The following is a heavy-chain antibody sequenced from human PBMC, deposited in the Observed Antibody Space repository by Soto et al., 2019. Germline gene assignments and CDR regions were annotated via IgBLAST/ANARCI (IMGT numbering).Heavy chain of an antibody. V-gene: IGHV4-34*01. J-gene: IGHJ4*02. Sequence: SETLSLTCAVYGGSFSGYYWSWIRQPPGKGLEWIGEINHSGSTNYNPSLKSRVTISVDTSKNQFSLKLSSVTAADTAVYYCARGAQYCSGGSCYWNYWGQGTLVTVSS. CDR2: INHSGST. D-gene: IGHD2-15*01. CDR3: ARGAQYCSGGSCYWNY. CDR1: GGSFSGYY.